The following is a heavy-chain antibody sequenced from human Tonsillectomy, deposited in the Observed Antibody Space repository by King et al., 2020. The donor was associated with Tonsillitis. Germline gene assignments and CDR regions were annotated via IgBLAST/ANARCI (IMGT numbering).Heavy chain of an antibody. CDR2: ISSTSNTI. V-gene: IGHV3-48*02. CDR1: GFTFSTYS. D-gene: IGHD6-19*01. J-gene: IGHJ3*02. CDR3: ARSSRSGWYNLGLHADGSDI. Sequence: VQLVESGGGLVQPGGSLRLSCAASGFTFSTYSMNWVRQAPGEGLEWLSYISSTSNTIYYADSVKGRFTISRDNAKNSLYLQMNSLGDEDTAVYYCARSSRSGWYNLGLHADGSDIWGQGTMVTVSS.